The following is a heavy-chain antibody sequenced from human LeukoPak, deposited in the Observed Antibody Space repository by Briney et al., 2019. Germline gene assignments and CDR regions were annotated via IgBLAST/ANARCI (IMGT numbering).Heavy chain of an antibody. CDR1: GFTFDDYA. Sequence: GGSLRLSCAASGFTFDDYAMHWVRQAPGKGLEWVSGISWNSGSIGYADSVKGRFTISRDNAKNSLYLQMNSLRAEDTAVYYCARDRNLAAGTFYFDYWGQGTLVTVSS. CDR3: ARDRNLAAGTFYFDY. CDR2: ISWNSGSI. V-gene: IGHV3-9*01. J-gene: IGHJ4*02. D-gene: IGHD6-13*01.